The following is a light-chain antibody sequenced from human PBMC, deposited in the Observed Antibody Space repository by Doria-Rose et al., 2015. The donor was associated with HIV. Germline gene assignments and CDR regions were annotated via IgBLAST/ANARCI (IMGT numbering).Light chain of an antibody. CDR3: GTWDSSLSAHFV. V-gene: IGLV1-51*02. CDR2: ENN. J-gene: IGLJ1*01. CDR1: SSNFETNY. Sequence: VSAAPGQEVSISCSGNSSNFETNYVSWYQHVPGTAPKLLIYENNKRPSGIPDRISGSKSGTSATLNITGLQTGDEADYYCGTWDSSLSAHFVFGTGTEITVL.